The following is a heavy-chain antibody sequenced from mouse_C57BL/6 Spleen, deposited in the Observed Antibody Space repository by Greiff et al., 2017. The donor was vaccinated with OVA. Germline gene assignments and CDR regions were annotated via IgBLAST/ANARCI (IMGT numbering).Heavy chain of an antibody. CDR1: GSTFTSYW. V-gene: IGHV1-53*01. Sequence: VQLQQSGTELVKPGASVKLSCKASGSTFTSYWMHWVKQRPGQGLEWIGNINPSNGGTNYNEKFKSKATLTVDKSSSTAYMQLSSLTSEDSAVYYCARSSVYYAMDYWGQGTSVTVSS. CDR3: ARSSVYYAMDY. CDR2: INPSNGGT. J-gene: IGHJ4*01.